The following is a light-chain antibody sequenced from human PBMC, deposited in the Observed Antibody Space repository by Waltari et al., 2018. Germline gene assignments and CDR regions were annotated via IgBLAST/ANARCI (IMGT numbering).Light chain of an antibody. J-gene: IGKJ4*01. V-gene: IGKV3-11*01. CDR3: QQRSNWPLT. CDR2: DTS. CDR1: HSIANY. Sequence: DIVFTQSPATLSLSPGERAPLSCRASHSIANYLAWYQQRPGQAPRLLIYDTSNRATGIPARFSGSGYETDFTLTISSLEPEDFGVYYCQQRSNWPLTFGGGTKVEIK.